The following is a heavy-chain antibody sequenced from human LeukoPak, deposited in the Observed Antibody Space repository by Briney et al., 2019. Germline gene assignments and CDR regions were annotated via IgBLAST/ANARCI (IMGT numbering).Heavy chain of an antibody. CDR2: IYASGST. CDR3: ASARTTAFMDV. D-gene: IGHD2-2*01. Sequence: SETLSLTCTVSGGSISSYYWRWIRQPAGKGLEWIGRIYASGSTNYNPSLKSRVTMSVDTSKNQFSLKLSSVTAADTAVYYYASARTTAFMDVWGKGTTVTVSS. CDR1: GGSISSYY. J-gene: IGHJ6*04. V-gene: IGHV4-4*07.